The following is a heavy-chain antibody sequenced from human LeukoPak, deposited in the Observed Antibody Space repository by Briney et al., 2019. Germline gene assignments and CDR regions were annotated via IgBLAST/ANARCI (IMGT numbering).Heavy chain of an antibody. V-gene: IGHV3-48*04. J-gene: IGHJ4*02. CDR1: GFTFSSYG. D-gene: IGHD3-9*01. CDR2: ISTSSNRI. CDR3: ARNNIFLDY. Sequence: GGSLRLSCAASGFTFSSYGMNWVRQAPGKGLEWVSYISTSSNRIDYADSVKGRFTISRDNAKNSVYLQMNSLRVEDTAVYYCARNNIFLDYWGQGILVTVSS.